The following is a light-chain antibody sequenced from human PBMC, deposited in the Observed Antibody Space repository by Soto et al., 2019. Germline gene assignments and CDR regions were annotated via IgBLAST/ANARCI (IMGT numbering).Light chain of an antibody. CDR2: GAS. V-gene: IGKV3-20*01. Sequence: EIVLTQSPGTLSLSPGERATLSCRASQIVTSTYLAWFQQKPGQAPRLLIYGASTRATGIPDRFSGSGSGKDFTLTISGLEPEDFALYYWQQYGVTPPNTFGGGTKVEV. J-gene: IGKJ4*01. CDR3: QQYGVTPPNT. CDR1: QIVTSTY.